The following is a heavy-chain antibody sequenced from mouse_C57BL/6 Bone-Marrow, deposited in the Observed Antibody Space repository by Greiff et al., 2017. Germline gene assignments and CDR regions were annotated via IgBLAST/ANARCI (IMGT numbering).Heavy chain of an antibody. CDR2: IYPRSGNT. CDR1: GYTFTSYG. V-gene: IGHV1-81*01. Sequence: VQLQESGAELARPGASVKLSCKASGYTFTSYGISWVKQRTGQGLEWIGEIYPRSGNTYYNEKFKGKATLTADKSSSTAYMELRRLTSEDSAVYFCARRRVLGRDYWGQGTTRTVSS. CDR3: ARRRVLGRDY. D-gene: IGHD4-1*01. J-gene: IGHJ2*01.